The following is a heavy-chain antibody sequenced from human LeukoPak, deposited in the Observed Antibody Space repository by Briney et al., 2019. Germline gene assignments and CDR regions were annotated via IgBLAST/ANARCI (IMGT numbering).Heavy chain of an antibody. CDR1: GFTFSSYG. V-gene: IGHV3-30*02. CDR2: TRYDGSNK. D-gene: IGHD3-3*01. CDR3: AKDSNPHYDFWSGYFY. J-gene: IGHJ4*02. Sequence: SGGSLRLSCAASGFTFSSYGMHWVRQAPGKGLEWVAFTRYDGSNKYYADSVKGRFTISRDNSKNTLYLQMNSLRAEDTAVYYCAKDSNPHYDFWSGYFYWGQGTLVTVSS.